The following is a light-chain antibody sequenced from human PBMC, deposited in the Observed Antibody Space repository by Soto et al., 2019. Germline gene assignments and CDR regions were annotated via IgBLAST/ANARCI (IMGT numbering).Light chain of an antibody. J-gene: IGLJ2*01. V-gene: IGLV2-23*01. Sequence: QSALTQPASVSGSPGESITISCTGTSSDVGTYNLVTWYQQHPGRVPKLILYEGNKRPSGVSSRFSASMSGNTASLTISGLQAEDDDDYFCCSYAPSRTLLFGGGTKLTVL. CDR3: CSYAPSRTLL. CDR1: SSDVGTYNL. CDR2: EGN.